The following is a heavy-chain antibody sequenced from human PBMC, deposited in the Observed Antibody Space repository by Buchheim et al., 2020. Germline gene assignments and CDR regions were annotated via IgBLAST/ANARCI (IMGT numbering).Heavy chain of an antibody. J-gene: IGHJ6*02. Sequence: EERLVESGGGLGQPGGSLRLSCAASGFTFSSDWMHWVRPAPGKGLVWVSRINPDGRDTTYADSVKGRFTISSDKGRNALYLQMNSLRGEDTAIYYCTRSANFFRGMDVWGQGTT. V-gene: IGHV3-74*03. CDR1: GFTFSSDW. CDR2: INPDGRDT. CDR3: TRSANFFRGMDV. D-gene: IGHD2-15*01.